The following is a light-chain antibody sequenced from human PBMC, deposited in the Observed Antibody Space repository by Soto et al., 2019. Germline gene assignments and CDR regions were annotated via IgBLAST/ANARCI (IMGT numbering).Light chain of an antibody. Sequence: DTVMTQTPLSLSVTPGQPASISCKSSQSLLHSDGKTYLCWFLQKPGQPPQPLIYEVSKRFSGVPDRFSGSGSGTDFTLKISRVETEDVGLYYCMQSIQLPLTFGGGTKVEIK. J-gene: IGKJ4*01. CDR1: QSLLHSDGKTY. CDR2: EVS. V-gene: IGKV2D-29*01. CDR3: MQSIQLPLT.